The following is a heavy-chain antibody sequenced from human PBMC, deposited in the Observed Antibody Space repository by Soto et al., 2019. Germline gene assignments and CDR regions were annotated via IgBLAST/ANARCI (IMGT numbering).Heavy chain of an antibody. CDR3: AMTSTSGTRFDY. Sequence: QVQLQESGPGLVKHSGTLSLTCAVSGGSISTSNWWSWVRQPPGKGLEWIGELYHSGSTNYNPSFKSRVAMSVAKPKNQFSLKLNSVTAADTVLYYCAMTSTSGTRFDYWGKGSRVTVSS. CDR1: GGSISTSNW. V-gene: IGHV4-4*02. D-gene: IGHD1-1*01. J-gene: IGHJ4*02. CDR2: LYHSGST.